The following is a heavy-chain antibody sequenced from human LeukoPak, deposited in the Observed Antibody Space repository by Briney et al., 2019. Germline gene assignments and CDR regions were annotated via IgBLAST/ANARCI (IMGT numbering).Heavy chain of an antibody. CDR2: IYHSGST. V-gene: IGHV4-38-2*01. J-gene: IGHJ5*02. CDR1: GYSISSGYY. Sequence: SETLSPTCAVSGYSISSGYYWGWIRQPPGKGLEWIGSIYHSGSTYYNPSLKSRVTISVDTSKNQFSLKLSSVTAADTAVYYCASYDFWSGYYRAWGQGTLVTVSS. D-gene: IGHD3-3*01. CDR3: ASYDFWSGYYRA.